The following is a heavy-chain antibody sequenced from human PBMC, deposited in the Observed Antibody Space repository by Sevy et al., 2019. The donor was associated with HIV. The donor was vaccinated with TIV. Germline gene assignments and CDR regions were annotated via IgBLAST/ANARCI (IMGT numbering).Heavy chain of an antibody. CDR2: IWYDGSSE. J-gene: IGHJ4*02. V-gene: IGHV3-33*01. D-gene: IGHD3-22*01. CDR3: VRGADYYDRRGANCDS. CDR1: GFSFSKYG. Sequence: GGSLRLSCAASGFSFSKYGMHWVRQAPGKGLEWVALIWYDGSSEYYADSVKGRFTISRDNSNNTLYLQVNSLRAEDTAVYYCVRGADYYDRRGANCDSWGQGTLVTVSS.